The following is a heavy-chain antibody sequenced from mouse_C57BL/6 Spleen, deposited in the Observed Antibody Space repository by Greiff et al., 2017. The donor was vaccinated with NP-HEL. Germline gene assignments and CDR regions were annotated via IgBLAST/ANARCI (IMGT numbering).Heavy chain of an antibody. CDR1: GFNIKDYY. Sequence: EVQLQQSGAELVKPGASVKLSCTASGFNIKDYYMHWVKQRTEQGLEWIGRIDPEDGETKYAPKFQGQATITADTSSNTAYLQLSSLTSEDHAVYYCAGSEAGSCYTWFAYWGQGTLVTVSA. CDR3: AGSEAGSCYTWFAY. CDR2: IDPEDGET. D-gene: IGHD1-1*01. V-gene: IGHV14-2*01. J-gene: IGHJ3*01.